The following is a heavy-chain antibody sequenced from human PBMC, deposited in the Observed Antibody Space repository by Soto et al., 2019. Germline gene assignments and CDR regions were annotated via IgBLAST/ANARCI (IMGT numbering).Heavy chain of an antibody. CDR3: TTQTSGYSGYDPFDY. V-gene: IGHV3-15*07. Sequence: EVQLVESGGGLVKPGGSLRLSCAASGFTFSNAWMNWVRQAPGKGLEWVGRIKSKTDGGTTDYAAPVKGRFTISRDDSKNTLYLQMNSLKTEDTAVYYCTTQTSGYSGYDPFDYWGQGTLVPVSS. D-gene: IGHD5-12*01. CDR2: IKSKTDGGTT. CDR1: GFTFSNAW. J-gene: IGHJ4*02.